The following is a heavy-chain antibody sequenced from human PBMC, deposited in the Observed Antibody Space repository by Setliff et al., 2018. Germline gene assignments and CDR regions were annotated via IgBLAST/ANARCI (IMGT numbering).Heavy chain of an antibody. D-gene: IGHD2-8*01. CDR3: TKDAVPNGIWDFDS. CDR2: IVQDSSP. J-gene: IGHJ4*02. CDR1: GFNFNSYW. Sequence: GGSLRLSCAGSGFNFNSYWMNWVRQVPGKGLEWVSGIVQDSSPLYADSVKGRFTISRDNSKSTVSLQIDNMRAEDTAIYYCTKDAVPNGIWDFDSWGQGILVTVSS. V-gene: IGHV3-23*03.